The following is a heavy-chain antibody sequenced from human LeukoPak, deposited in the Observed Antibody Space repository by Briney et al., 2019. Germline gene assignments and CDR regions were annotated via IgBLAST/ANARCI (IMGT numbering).Heavy chain of an antibody. CDR1: GFTFSSYA. J-gene: IGHJ4*02. Sequence: GGSLRLSFAASGFTFSSYALSWFRQTPEKGLELVSAISGSGDSTYYANSVKGRFNISRDNSKNTLYLQMKSLRAEDTAVYYCAKDGVIIAAAAPSFDYWGQGTLVTVSS. D-gene: IGHD6-13*01. CDR2: ISGSGDST. V-gene: IGHV3-23*01. CDR3: AKDGVIIAAAAPSFDY.